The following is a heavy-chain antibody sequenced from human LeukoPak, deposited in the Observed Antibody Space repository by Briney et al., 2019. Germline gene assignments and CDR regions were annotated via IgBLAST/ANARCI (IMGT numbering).Heavy chain of an antibody. D-gene: IGHD6-19*01. CDR1: GGSISSYY. CDR3: ARDPMAGTFRAFDS. CDR2: IYSRGST. Sequence: SETLSLTCTVSGGSISSYYCSWIRQPAGKGLEWIGRIYSRGSTNYNPSLQSRVTMSVDTSKNQISLKLNSVTAADTAVYYCARDPMAGTFRAFDSWGQGKMVTVSS. V-gene: IGHV4-4*07. J-gene: IGHJ3*02.